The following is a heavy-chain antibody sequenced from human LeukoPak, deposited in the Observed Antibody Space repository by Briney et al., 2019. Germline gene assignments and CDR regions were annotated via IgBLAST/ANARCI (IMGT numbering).Heavy chain of an antibody. J-gene: IGHJ4*02. CDR3: ARAREGWLAFDY. Sequence: GGSLRLSCAASGFTVSSNYMSWVRQAPGKGLEWVSVIYSGGSTYYADSVKGRFTISRDNSKNTLYLQMNSLRAEDTAVYYCARAREGWLAFDYWGQGTLVTVSS. V-gene: IGHV3-53*01. D-gene: IGHD6-19*01. CDR1: GFTVSSNY. CDR2: IYSGGST.